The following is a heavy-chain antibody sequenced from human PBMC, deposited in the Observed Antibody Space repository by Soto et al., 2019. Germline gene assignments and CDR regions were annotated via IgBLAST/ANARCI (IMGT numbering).Heavy chain of an antibody. D-gene: IGHD3-10*01. CDR1: GCYISSYD. J-gene: IGHJ4*02. Sequence: TSETLSLSCTFSGCYISSYDWSWIRQPTGKGLEWIGYIYYSGSTNYNPSLKSRVTISVGTSKNQFSLKLSSVTAADTAVYYCARLRWFGESKAYYFDYWGQGTLVTVSS. CDR3: ARLRWFGESKAYYFDY. CDR2: IYYSGST. V-gene: IGHV4-59*08.